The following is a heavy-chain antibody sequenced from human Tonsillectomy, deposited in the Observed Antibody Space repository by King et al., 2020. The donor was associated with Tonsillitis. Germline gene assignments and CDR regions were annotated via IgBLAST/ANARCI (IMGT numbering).Heavy chain of an antibody. CDR1: GFTFRNYP. D-gene: IGHD3-16*01. J-gene: IGHJ4*02. CDR3: ARGVDEWGTDY. V-gene: IGHV3-30*01. CDR2: ISYDGINK. Sequence: VQLVESGGGVVQPGRSLRLSCSASGFTFRNYPMHWVRQAPGKGLEWVAVISYDGINKYFADSVKGRFTISRDNSQNTMYLQVTSLRVEDTAVYYCARGVDEWGTDYWGQGTLVTVSS.